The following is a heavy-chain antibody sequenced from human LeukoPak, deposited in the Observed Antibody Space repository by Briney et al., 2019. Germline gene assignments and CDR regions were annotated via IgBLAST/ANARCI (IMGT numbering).Heavy chain of an antibody. CDR1: GFTFSSYG. V-gene: IGHV3-23*01. D-gene: IGHD6-13*01. J-gene: IGHJ4*02. CDR2: ISGNGGST. Sequence: GGSLRLSCAASGFTFSSYGMHWVRQAPGKGLDWVSAISGNGGSTYYADSVTGRFNISRDNSKNTLYLQMNSLRADDTAVYYCAKYRSSWSFDYWGQGTLVTVSS. CDR3: AKYRSSWSFDY.